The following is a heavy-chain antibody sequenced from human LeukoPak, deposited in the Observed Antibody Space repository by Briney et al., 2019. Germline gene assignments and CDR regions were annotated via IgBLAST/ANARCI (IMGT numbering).Heavy chain of an antibody. CDR1: GDSISNYY. CDR2: MYNRGST. J-gene: IGHJ4*02. Sequence: SDPLSPTCTVSGDSISNYYWSWIRQSPGKELEWIGYMYNRGSTIYNPSLKSRVTISTDTSKNQFSLRLTSVTAADTAVYYCARAEKAVTGTLDSWGQGTLITVSS. V-gene: IGHV4-59*07. D-gene: IGHD6-19*01. CDR3: ARAEKAVTGTLDS.